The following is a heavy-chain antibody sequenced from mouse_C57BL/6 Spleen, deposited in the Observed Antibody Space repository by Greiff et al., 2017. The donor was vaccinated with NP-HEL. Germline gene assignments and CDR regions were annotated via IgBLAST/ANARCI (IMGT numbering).Heavy chain of an antibody. J-gene: IGHJ2*01. D-gene: IGHD1-1*01. V-gene: IGHV1-61*01. CDR1: GYTFTSYW. Sequence: VQLQQPGAELVRPGSSVKLSCKASGYTFTSYWMDWVKQRPGQGLEWIGNIYPSDSETHYNQKFKDKATLTVDKSSSTAYMQLSSLTSEDSAVYYCARWGSHYYGSSYEYFDYWGQGTTLTVSS. CDR3: ARWGSHYYGSSYEYFDY. CDR2: IYPSDSET.